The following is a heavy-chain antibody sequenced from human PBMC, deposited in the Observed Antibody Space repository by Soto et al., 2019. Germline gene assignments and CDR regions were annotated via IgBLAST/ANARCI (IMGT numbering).Heavy chain of an antibody. CDR1: GFKIDDYG. CDR3: VRSGDYRSGSYWYFFDY. V-gene: IGHV3-20*04. CDR2: IYWKGGNR. J-gene: IGHJ4*02. Sequence: PGGSLRLSCTLSGFKIDDYGLSWVRQVPGKGVEWVSGIYWKGGNRHYADSVKGRFTISRDNAKNSLFLQLDSLIAEDTALYYCVRSGDYRSGSYWYFFDYWGQGP. D-gene: IGHD3-10*01.